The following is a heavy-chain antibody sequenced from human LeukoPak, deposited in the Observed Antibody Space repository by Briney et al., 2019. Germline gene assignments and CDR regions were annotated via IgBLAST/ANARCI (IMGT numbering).Heavy chain of an antibody. V-gene: IGHV1-46*01. J-gene: IGHJ4*02. CDR3: ARESGGANYFDY. CDR2: INPSGGST. D-gene: IGHD5-12*01. Sequence: ASVTVSCKASGYTFTSYYMHWVRQAPGQGLEWMGIINPSGGSTSYAQKFQGRVTMTRDMSTSTVYMELSSLRSEDTAVYYCARESGGANYFDYGGQGTLVTVSA. CDR1: GYTFTSYY.